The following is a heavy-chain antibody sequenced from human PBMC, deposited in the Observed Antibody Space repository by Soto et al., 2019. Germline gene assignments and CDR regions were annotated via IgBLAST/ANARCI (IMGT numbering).Heavy chain of an antibody. D-gene: IGHD3-22*01. Sequence: PSETLSLTCAVSGYSISSGYYWGWIRQPPGKGLEWIGSIYHSGSTYYNPSLKSRVTISVDTSKNQFSLKLSSVTAADTAVYYCARSRDSSGYYLHPFDYWGQGTLVTVSS. CDR3: ARSRDSSGYYLHPFDY. CDR2: IYHSGST. CDR1: GYSISSGYY. J-gene: IGHJ4*02. V-gene: IGHV4-38-2*01.